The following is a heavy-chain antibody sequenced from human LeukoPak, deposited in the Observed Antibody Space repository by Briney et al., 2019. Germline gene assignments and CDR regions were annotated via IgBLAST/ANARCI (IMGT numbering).Heavy chain of an antibody. CDR3: ATSSGSGSPQGY. CDR2: ISAYNGNT. V-gene: IGHV1-18*01. CDR1: GYTFTSYV. J-gene: IGHJ4*02. Sequence: GASVKVSCKASGYTFTSYVITWVRQAPGQGLAWMGLISAYNGNTNYAQKLQGRVTMTTDTSTTTAYMDLRSLRSDDTAVYYCATSSGSGSPQGYWGQGTLVTVSS. D-gene: IGHD3-10*01.